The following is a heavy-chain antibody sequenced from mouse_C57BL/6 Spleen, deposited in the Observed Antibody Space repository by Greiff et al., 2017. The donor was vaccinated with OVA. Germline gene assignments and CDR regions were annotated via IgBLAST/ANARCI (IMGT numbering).Heavy chain of an antibody. CDR3: TGLEVPYFDD. D-gene: IGHD4-1*01. Sequence: EVKVEESGGGLVQPGGSMKLSCVASGFTFSNYWMNWVRQSPEQGLEWVAQIRLKSDNYATHDAESVKGRFTISRDDSKSSVYLQMNNLRAEDTGIYYCTGLEVPYFDDWGQGTTRTVSS. CDR2: IRLKSDNYAT. CDR1: GFTFSNYW. J-gene: IGHJ2*01. V-gene: IGHV6-3*01.